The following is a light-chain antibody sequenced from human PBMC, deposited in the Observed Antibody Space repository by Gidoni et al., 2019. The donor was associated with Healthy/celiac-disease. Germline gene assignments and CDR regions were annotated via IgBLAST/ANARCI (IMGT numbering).Light chain of an antibody. CDR3: SSYTSSSTLE. Sequence: QSALTQPASVSVSPGQSITISCTGTSSDVGGYNYVSWYQQHPGKAPKLLMYDVSNRPSGVSNRFSGSKSGNTASLTISGLQAEDEADYYCSSYTSSSTLEVGGGTKLTVL. V-gene: IGLV2-14*01. J-gene: IGLJ2*01. CDR1: SSDVGGYNY. CDR2: DVS.